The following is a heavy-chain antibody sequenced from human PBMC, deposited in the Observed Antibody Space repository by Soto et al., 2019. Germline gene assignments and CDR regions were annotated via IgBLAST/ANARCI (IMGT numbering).Heavy chain of an antibody. Sequence: GGSLSLSCAASGFTVSSNYMCWVRQAPGKGLEWVSVIHSGGSTYYADSVKGRFTIFRDNSKNTLYLQMNSLRAEDTAVYYWARDFLWFGESLGSYYYYTDVWCKGTTVTVSS. CDR2: IHSGGST. J-gene: IGHJ6*03. V-gene: IGHV3-66*01. D-gene: IGHD3-10*01. CDR1: GFTVSSNY. CDR3: ARDFLWFGESLGSYYYYTDV.